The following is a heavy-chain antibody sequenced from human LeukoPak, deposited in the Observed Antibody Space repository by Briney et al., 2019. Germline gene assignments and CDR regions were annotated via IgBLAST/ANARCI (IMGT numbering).Heavy chain of an antibody. Sequence: VASVKVSCKASGYTFTGYYMHWVRQAPGQGLEWMGWINPNSGGANYAQKFQGRVTMTKDTSISTAYMELSRLRSDDTAVYYCASSRTVGATAFDYWGQGTLVTVSS. CDR1: GYTFTGYY. D-gene: IGHD1-26*01. CDR3: ASSRTVGATAFDY. V-gene: IGHV1-2*02. CDR2: INPNSGGA. J-gene: IGHJ4*02.